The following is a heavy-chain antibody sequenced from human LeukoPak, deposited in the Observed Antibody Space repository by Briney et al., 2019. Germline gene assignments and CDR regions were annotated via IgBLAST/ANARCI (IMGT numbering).Heavy chain of an antibody. J-gene: IGHJ3*02. CDR3: ATPSIVGATRGFGAFDI. Sequence: GGSLRLSCAASGFTVSSNYMSWVRQAPGKGLEWVSVIYSGGSTYYADSVKGRFTISRDNSKNTLYLQMNSLRAEDTAVYYCATPSIVGATRGFGAFDIWGQGTMVTVSS. V-gene: IGHV3-66*04. D-gene: IGHD1-26*01. CDR1: GFTVSSNY. CDR2: IYSGGST.